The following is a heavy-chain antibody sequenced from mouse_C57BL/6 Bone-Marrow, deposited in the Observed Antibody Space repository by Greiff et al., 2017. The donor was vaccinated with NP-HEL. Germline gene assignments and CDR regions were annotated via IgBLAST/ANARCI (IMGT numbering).Heavy chain of an antibody. J-gene: IGHJ3*01. CDR1: GYTFTSYG. CDR3: ARLKARSKFAY. V-gene: IGHV1-81*01. CDR2: IYPRSGNT. D-gene: IGHD1-3*01. Sequence: VKLMESGAELARPGASVKLSCKASGYTFTSYGISWVKQRTGQGLEWIGEIYPRSGNTYYNEKFKGKATLTADKSSSTAYMELRSLTSEDSAVYFCARLKARSKFAYWGQGTLVTVSA.